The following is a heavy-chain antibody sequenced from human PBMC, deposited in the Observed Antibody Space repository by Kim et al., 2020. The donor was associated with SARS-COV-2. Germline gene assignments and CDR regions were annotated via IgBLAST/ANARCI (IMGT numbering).Heavy chain of an antibody. J-gene: IGHJ2*01. CDR2: IYYSGST. CDR1: GGSISSSSYY. CDR3: ARRGYSYGFGGRGGWY. Sequence: SETLSLTCTVSGGSISSSSYYWGWIRQPPGKGLEWIGRIYYSGSTYYNPSLKIRFTISVDTSKNQFSLKLSSVTAADTAVYYCARRGYSYGFGGRGGWY. D-gene: IGHD5-18*01. V-gene: IGHV4-39*01.